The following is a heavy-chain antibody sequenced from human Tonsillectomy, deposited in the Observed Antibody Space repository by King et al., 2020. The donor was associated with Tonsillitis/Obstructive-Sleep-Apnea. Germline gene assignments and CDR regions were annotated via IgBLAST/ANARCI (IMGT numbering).Heavy chain of an antibody. CDR2: TSYDGNIK. CDR1: GFTFSSYG. CDR3: AKDRSTYCSSSSCPLAY. Sequence: HVQLVESGGGVVQSGRSLRLSCAASGFTFSSYGMHWVRQAPGKGLEGVAVTSYDGNIKYYTASVKGRFTLSRDNSKKTLYLQMNSLRAEDTAVYYCAKDRSTYCSSSSCPLAYWGQGTLVTVSS. V-gene: IGHV3-30*18. J-gene: IGHJ4*02. D-gene: IGHD2-2*01.